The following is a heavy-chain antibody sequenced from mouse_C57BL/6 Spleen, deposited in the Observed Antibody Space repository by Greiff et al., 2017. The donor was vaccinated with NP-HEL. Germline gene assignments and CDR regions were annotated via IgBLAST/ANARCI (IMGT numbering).Heavy chain of an antibody. V-gene: IGHV1-63*01. Sequence: QVQLKESGAELVRPGTSVKMSCKASGYTFTNYWIGWAKQRPGHGLEWIGDIYPGGGYTNYNEKFKGKATLTADKSSSTAYMQFSSLTSEDSAIYYCARGDEGYFEVWGTGTTVTVSS. CDR3: ARGDEGYFEV. J-gene: IGHJ1*03. CDR1: GYTFTNYW. D-gene: IGHD3-3*01. CDR2: IYPGGGYT.